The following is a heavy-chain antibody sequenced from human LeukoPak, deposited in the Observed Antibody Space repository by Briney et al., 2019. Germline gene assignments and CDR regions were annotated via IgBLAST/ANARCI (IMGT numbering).Heavy chain of an antibody. V-gene: IGHV3-7*01. CDR1: GFTFSSYW. CDR3: ARGVTIFGVVITQDYYYYMDV. D-gene: IGHD3-3*01. J-gene: IGHJ6*03. CDR2: IKQDGSEK. Sequence: GGSLRLSCAASGFTFSSYWMSWVRQAPGKGLEWVANIKQDGSEKYYVDSVKGRFTISRDNAKNSLYLQMNSLRAEDTAVYYCARGVTIFGVVITQDYYYYMDVWGRGTTVTVSS.